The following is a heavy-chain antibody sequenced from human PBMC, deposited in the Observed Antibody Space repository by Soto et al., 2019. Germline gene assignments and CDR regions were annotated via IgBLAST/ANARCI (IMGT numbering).Heavy chain of an antibody. CDR2: ISSSSSTI. Sequence: ILSCAASGFTFSSYSMNWFRQAPGKGLEWVSYISSSSSTIYYADSVKGRFTISRDNAKNSLYLQMNSLRDEDTAVYYCARDGPPPLGIAAAGTGGFDYWGQGTLVTVSS. D-gene: IGHD6-13*01. CDR1: GFTFSSYS. J-gene: IGHJ4*02. CDR3: ARDGPPPLGIAAAGTGGFDY. V-gene: IGHV3-48*02.